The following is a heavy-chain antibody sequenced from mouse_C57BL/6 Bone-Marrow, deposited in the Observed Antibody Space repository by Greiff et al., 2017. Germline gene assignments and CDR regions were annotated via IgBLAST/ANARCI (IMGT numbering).Heavy chain of an antibody. CDR3: AHYYGRGDFDY. CDR2: IYPRSGNT. Sequence: VKLLESGAELARPGASVKLSCKASGYTFTSYGISWVKQRTGQGLEWIGEIYPRSGNTYYNEKFKGKATLTADKSSSTAYMELRSLTSEDSAVYFCAHYYGRGDFDYWGQGTTLTVSS. V-gene: IGHV1-81*01. CDR1: GYTFTSYG. J-gene: IGHJ2*01. D-gene: IGHD1-1*01.